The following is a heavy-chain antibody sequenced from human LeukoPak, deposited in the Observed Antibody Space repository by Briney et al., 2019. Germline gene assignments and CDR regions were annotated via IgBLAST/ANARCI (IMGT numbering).Heavy chain of an antibody. J-gene: IGHJ4*02. CDR1: GFSLSTSGVG. D-gene: IGHD1-26*01. CDR2: IYFDDDK. Sequence: SGPTLVKPTQTLTLTCNFSGFSLSTSGVGVGWIRQPPGKALEWLALIYFDDDKLYSPSLNSRLTITKDTSKHQVVLTMTNMDPVDTATYYCAHKRGELPSRHFDYWGRGTLVSVSS. CDR3: AHKRGELPSRHFDY. V-gene: IGHV2-5*02.